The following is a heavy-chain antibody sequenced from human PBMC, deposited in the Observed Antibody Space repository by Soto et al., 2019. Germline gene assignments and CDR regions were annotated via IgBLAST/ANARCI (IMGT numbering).Heavy chain of an antibody. CDR2: INPNNGGT. J-gene: IGHJ4*02. Sequence: ASVKVSCKASGYTFTGYYLHWVRQAPGQGPEWMGWINPNNGGTNYAQKFQGGVTMTTDTSISTAYMELSRLTSDDTAVYYCARVHYDSVPADYWGQGTLVTVSS. D-gene: IGHD3-22*01. CDR3: ARVHYDSVPADY. CDR1: GYTFTGYY. V-gene: IGHV1-2*02.